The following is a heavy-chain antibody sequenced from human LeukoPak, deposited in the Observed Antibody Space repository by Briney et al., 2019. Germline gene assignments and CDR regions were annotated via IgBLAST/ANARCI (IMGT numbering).Heavy chain of an antibody. CDR2: INPNSGDT. CDR1: GYTFTGYY. J-gene: IGHJ4*02. CDR3: ARSGVGYFYDNTGYYPLDY. Sequence: ASVKVSCKSSGYTFTGYYMHWVRQAPGQGLEWMGWINPNSGDTNYAQNFQGRVTMTTDTSTSTAFMELRSLRSDDTAVYYCARSGVGYFYDNTGYYPLDYWGQGTLVTVSS. D-gene: IGHD3-22*01. V-gene: IGHV1-2*02.